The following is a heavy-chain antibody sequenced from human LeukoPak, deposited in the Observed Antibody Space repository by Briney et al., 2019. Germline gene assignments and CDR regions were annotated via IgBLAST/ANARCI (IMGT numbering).Heavy chain of an antibody. V-gene: IGHV1-2*02. CDR2: INPNSGGT. J-gene: IGHJ4*02. CDR3: ARGIALRRGDY. D-gene: IGHD6-6*01. CDR1: GYTFTGYY. Sequence: ASVKDSCKASGYTFTGYYTHWVRQAPGQGLEWMGWINPNSGGTNYAQKFQGRVTMTRDTSISTAYMELSRLKSDDTAVYYCARGIALRRGDYWGQGTLVTVSS.